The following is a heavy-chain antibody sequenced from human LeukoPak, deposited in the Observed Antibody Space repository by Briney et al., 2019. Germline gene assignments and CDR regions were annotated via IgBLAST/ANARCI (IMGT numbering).Heavy chain of an antibody. D-gene: IGHD6-13*01. CDR2: IIPILGIA. CDR3: ASRVYSSSWYSPRAEYFQH. V-gene: IGHV1-69*04. CDR1: GGTFSSYA. Sequence: SVKVSCKASGGTFSSYAISWVRQAPGQGLEWMGRIIPILGIANYAQKFQGRVTITADKSTSTAYMELSSLRSEDTAVYYCASRVYSSSWYSPRAEYFQHWGQGTLVTVSS. J-gene: IGHJ1*01.